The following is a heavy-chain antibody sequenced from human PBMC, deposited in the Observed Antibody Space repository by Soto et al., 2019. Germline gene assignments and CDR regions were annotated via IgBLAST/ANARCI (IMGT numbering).Heavy chain of an antibody. J-gene: IGHJ6*02. D-gene: IGHD3-10*01. CDR3: ARGRGSGSSFYYYSMDV. Sequence: LSLTCTVSGGSISSYYWSWIRQPPGKGLEWIGYIYYSGSTNYNPSLKSRVTISVDTSKNQFSLKLSSVTAADTAVYYCARGRGSGSSFYYYSMDVWGQGTTVTVSS. V-gene: IGHV4-59*01. CDR2: IYYSGST. CDR1: GGSISSYY.